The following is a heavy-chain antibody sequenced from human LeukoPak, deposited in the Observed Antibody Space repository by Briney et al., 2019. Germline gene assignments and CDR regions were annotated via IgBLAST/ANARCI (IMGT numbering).Heavy chain of an antibody. V-gene: IGHV1-24*01. J-gene: IGHJ5*02. CDR2: FDPEDGET. D-gene: IGHD6-6*01. CDR3: ATIIAARSTWFDP. Sequence: ASVKVSCKVSGHTLTELSMHWVRQAPGKGLEWMGGFDPEDGETIYAQKFQGRVTMTEDTSTDTAYMELSSLRSEDTAVYYCATIIAARSTWFDPWGQGTLVTVSS. CDR1: GHTLTELS.